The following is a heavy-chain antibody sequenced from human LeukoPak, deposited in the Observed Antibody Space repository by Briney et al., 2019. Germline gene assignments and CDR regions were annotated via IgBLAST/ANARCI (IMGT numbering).Heavy chain of an antibody. J-gene: IGHJ6*02. CDR3: ARDINGYSSSWADYYYYGMDV. D-gene: IGHD6-13*01. Sequence: EASVKVSCKASGGTFSSYAISWVRQAPGQGLEWMGRIIPILGIANYAQEFQGRVTITADKSTSTAYMELSSLRSEDTAVYYCARDINGYSSSWADYYYYGMDVWGQGTTVTVSS. V-gene: IGHV1-69*04. CDR2: IIPILGIA. CDR1: GGTFSSYA.